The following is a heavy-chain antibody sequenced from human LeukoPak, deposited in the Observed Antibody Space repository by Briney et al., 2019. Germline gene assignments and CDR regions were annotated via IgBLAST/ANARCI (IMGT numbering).Heavy chain of an antibody. Sequence: GGSLRLSCAASGFTVSSNYMGWVRQAPGKGLEWVSVIYSGGSTYYADSVKGRFTISRDNSKNTLYLQMNSLRAEDTAVYYCARGLMVRGVLFDYWGQGTLVTVSS. CDR1: GFTVSSNY. CDR3: ARGLMVRGVLFDY. CDR2: IYSGGST. V-gene: IGHV3-53*01. D-gene: IGHD3-10*01. J-gene: IGHJ4*02.